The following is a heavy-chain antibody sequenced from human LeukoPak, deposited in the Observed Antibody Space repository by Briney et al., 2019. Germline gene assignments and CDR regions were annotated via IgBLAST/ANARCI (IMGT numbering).Heavy chain of an antibody. V-gene: IGHV1-18*01. Sequence: ASVNVSCKASGYTFTSYGISWVRQAPGQGLEWMGWISANNGNTNYAQKLQGRVTMTTDTSTSTAYMDLRSLRSDDTAVYYCARGFSGYDYDYWGQGTLVTVSS. CDR2: ISANNGNT. CDR1: GYTFTSYG. J-gene: IGHJ4*02. D-gene: IGHD5-12*01. CDR3: ARGFSGYDYDY.